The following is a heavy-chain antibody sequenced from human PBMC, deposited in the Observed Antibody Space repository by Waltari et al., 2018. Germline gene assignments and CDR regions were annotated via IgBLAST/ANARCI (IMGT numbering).Heavy chain of an antibody. CDR3: ASGPSPDFGRY. CDR2: INGGNGQV. D-gene: IGHD3-10*01. J-gene: IGHJ4*02. Sequence: QVQLVQSGAEVKKPGASVTVSCKASRNDFAAYALHWVRQAPGPRLEWMGWINGGNGQVKESQRFQDRLTITRDTSGTTAHLEVRRLTSEDTAIDYCASGPSPDFGRYWGQGTLVTVSS. CDR1: RNDFAAYA. V-gene: IGHV1-3*01.